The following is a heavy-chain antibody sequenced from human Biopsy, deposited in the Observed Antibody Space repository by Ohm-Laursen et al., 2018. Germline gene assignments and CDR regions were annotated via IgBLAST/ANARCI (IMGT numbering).Heavy chain of an antibody. V-gene: IGHV4-34*08. CDR1: VKTFRDYY. J-gene: IGHJ4*02. CDR3: GNEVHGRDY. D-gene: IGHD2-15*01. CDR2: INQSGKT. Sequence: VTLSLTWEVYVKTFRDYYWIWIRQPPRKGLEGIGQINQSGKTNYNPPLKSRVNISADKSNNQFSLKLTSVTSAATAVYFCGNEVHGRDYWGLGTLVTVSS.